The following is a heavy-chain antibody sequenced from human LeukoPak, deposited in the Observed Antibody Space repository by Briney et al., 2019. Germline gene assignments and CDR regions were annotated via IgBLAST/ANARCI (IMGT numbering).Heavy chain of an antibody. Sequence: SQTPSLTCAISGNSVSSNSATWTWLRQSPSRGLEWLGRTYYRSKWYNDYAVSVKSRIVINPDTSKNQFSLQLNSVTPEDTAVYYCARGSSSNSWYFDYWGQGTLVTVSS. CDR1: GNSVSSNSAT. CDR3: ARGSSSNSWYFDY. D-gene: IGHD6-13*01. V-gene: IGHV6-1*01. CDR2: TYYRSKWYN. J-gene: IGHJ4*02.